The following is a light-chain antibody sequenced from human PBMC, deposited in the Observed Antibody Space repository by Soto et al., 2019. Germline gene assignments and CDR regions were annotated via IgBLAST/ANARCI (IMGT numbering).Light chain of an antibody. CDR2: GAS. J-gene: IGKJ1*01. Sequence: EGVMPQSPAALSVYVGDRPTLSCRASQSFSSNLAWYQQKPGQAPRLLIYGASTSATGIPARFSGSGSGTEFTLTISSLQSEDFAVYYCQQYGSLPWTFGQGTKVDI. CDR3: QQYGSLPWT. V-gene: IGKV3-15*01. CDR1: QSFSSN.